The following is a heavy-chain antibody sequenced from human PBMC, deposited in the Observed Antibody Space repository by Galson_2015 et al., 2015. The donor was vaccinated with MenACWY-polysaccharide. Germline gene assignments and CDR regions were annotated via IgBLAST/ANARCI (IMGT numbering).Heavy chain of an antibody. D-gene: IGHD2-15*01. V-gene: IGHV1-69*04. J-gene: IGHJ4*02. CDR1: GGTFRDYG. Sequence: QSGAEVTKPGPSVKVSCKASGGTFRDYGFGWVRQAPGQGLECMGRIIPIAGMVNYAQKFRDRVTITADRSTSTAHLDLSSLTSEDTAVYYCARVDCSGTICYFAYWGQGTLVTVSS. CDR2: IIPIAGMV. CDR3: ARVDCSGTICYFAY.